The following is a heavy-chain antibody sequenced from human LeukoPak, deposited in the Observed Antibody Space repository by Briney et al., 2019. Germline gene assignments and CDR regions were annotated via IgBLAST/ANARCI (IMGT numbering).Heavy chain of an antibody. J-gene: IGHJ4*02. D-gene: IGHD6-19*01. CDR2: VYYTGNT. V-gene: IGHV4-39*02. Sequence: PSETLSLTCTVSGVSISSSNSYWGWIRQPPGKGLEWIGSVYYTGNTYYNASLKSRVTIVIDTSKNQISLRLTSVTATDTAMYYCARDSALAQAVMFDYWGQGTLVTVSS. CDR3: ARDSALAQAVMFDY. CDR1: GVSISSSNSY.